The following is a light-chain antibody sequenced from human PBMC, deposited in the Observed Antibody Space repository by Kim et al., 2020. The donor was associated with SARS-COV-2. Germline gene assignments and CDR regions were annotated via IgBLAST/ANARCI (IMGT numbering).Light chain of an antibody. J-gene: IGLJ1*01. CDR3: QSYDSSLSGYV. V-gene: IGLV1-40*01. CDR1: SSNIGAGYD. CDR2: GNS. Sequence: QRVTVSCTGSSSNIGAGYDVHWYQQLPGTAPKLLIYGNSNRPSGVPDRFSGSKSGTSASLAITGLQAEDEADYYCQSYDSSLSGYVFGTGTKVTVL.